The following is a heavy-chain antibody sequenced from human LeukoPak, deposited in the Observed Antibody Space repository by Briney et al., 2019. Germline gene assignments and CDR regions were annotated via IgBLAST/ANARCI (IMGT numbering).Heavy chain of an antibody. CDR3: ARLGQVITEPRFDY. CDR2: FYHGWST. V-gene: IGHV4-38-2*01. CDR1: GYSISSGYY. J-gene: IGHJ4*02. D-gene: IGHD3/OR15-3a*01. Sequence: SETLSLTCAVSGYSISSGYYWGWIRQPPGKGLDWIATFYHGWSTYYNPSLKSRVTISVDTSKNHFSLKLTSVTAADTAVYYCARLGQVITEPRFDYWGQGTLVTVPS.